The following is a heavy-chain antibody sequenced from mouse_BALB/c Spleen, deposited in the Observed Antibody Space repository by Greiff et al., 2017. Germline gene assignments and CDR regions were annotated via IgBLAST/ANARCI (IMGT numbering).Heavy chain of an antibody. Sequence: EVQLQQSGPELVKPGASMKISCKASGYSFTGYTMNWVKQSHGKNLEWIGLINPYNGGTSYNQKFKGKATLTVDKSSSTAYMELLSLTSEDSAVYYCARKDLLYDGYYEEGYYAMDYWGQGTSVTVSS. D-gene: IGHD2-3*01. CDR2: INPYNGGT. V-gene: IGHV1-26*01. CDR3: ARKDLLYDGYYEEGYYAMDY. CDR1: GYSFTGYT. J-gene: IGHJ4*01.